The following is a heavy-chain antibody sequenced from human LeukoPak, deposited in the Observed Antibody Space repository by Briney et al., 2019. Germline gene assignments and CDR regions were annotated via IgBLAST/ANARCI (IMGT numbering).Heavy chain of an antibody. CDR3: ARGYSSGSWYFDL. CDR1: GFTFSSYE. D-gene: IGHD6-19*01. Sequence: PGGSLRLSCAASGFTFSSYEMNWVRQAPGKGLEWVSYISSSGRTVYYADSVKGRFTISRDNAKNSVYLQMNSLRAEDTAVYYCARGYSSGSWYFDLWGRGSLVTVSS. V-gene: IGHV3-48*03. CDR2: ISSSGRTV. J-gene: IGHJ2*01.